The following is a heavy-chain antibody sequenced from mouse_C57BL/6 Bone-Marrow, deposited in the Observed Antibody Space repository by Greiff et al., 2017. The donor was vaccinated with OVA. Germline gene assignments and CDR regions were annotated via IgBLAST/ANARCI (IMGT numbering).Heavy chain of an antibody. Sequence: EVHLVESGGGLVKPGGSLTLSCAASGFTFSSYAMSWVRQTPEKRLEWVATISDGGSYTYYPANVKGRFTISRDNDKNNLYMQMSHLKSEDTAMYYCARDREGYESYPAWFAYWGQGNLVTVSA. CDR2: ISDGGSYT. CDR1: GFTFSSYA. D-gene: IGHD2-3*01. CDR3: ARDREGYESYPAWFAY. V-gene: IGHV5-4*01. J-gene: IGHJ3*01.